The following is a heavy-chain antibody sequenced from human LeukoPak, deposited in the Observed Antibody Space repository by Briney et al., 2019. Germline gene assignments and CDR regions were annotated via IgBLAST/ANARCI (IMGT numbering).Heavy chain of an antibody. CDR1: GFTFSSYA. Sequence: HPGGSLRLSCAASGFTFSSYAMSWVRQAPGKGLEWVANIKQDGSEKFYVVSVKGRFTISRDNAKTSLYLQMNSLRAEDTAVYYCARNLGGAYSDYFDYWGQGTLVTVSS. CDR3: ARNLGGAYSDYFDY. D-gene: IGHD2-21*01. J-gene: IGHJ4*02. CDR2: IKQDGSEK. V-gene: IGHV3-7*04.